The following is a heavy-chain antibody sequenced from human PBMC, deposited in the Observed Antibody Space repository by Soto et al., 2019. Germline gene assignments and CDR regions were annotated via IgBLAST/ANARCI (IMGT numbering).Heavy chain of an antibody. CDR2: IYHSGST. CDR1: GGSITSVDNW. V-gene: IGHV4-4*02. Sequence: SETLSLTCAVSGGSITSVDNWWSWVRQPPGKGLEWIGEIYHSGSTNYNPSLNSRVTISVDKSKNQFSLKLTSVTAADTAVYYCVSSSWYSLDYWGQGTRVTVS. J-gene: IGHJ4*02. CDR3: VSSSWYSLDY. D-gene: IGHD6-13*01.